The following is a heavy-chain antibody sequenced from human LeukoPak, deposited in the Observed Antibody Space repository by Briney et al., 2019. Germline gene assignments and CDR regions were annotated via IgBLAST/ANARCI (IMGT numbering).Heavy chain of an antibody. CDR2: ISSSSSYI. J-gene: IGHJ4*02. CDR1: GFIFSDYW. D-gene: IGHD5-24*01. V-gene: IGHV3-21*01. CDR3: ARATIAFDY. Sequence: GGSLRLSCVASGFIFSDYWMTWVRQAPGKGLEWVSSISSSSSYIYYADSVKGRFTISRDNAKNSLYLQMNSLRAEDTAVYYCARATIAFDYWGQGTLVTVSS.